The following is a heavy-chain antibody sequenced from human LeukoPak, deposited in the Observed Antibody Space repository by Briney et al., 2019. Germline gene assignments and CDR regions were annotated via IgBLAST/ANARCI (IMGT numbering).Heavy chain of an antibody. Sequence: GGSLRLSCAASGLTFSNYAMNWVRQASGRGLEWVSGITDSGRKTYYADSVKGRFSISRDNSRNTVYLQMSDLRAEDTAVYYCAKVGTAVGSDFIDYWGQGTLVTVSS. CDR3: AKVGTAVGSDFIDY. CDR2: ITDSGRKT. CDR1: GLTFSNYA. V-gene: IGHV3-23*01. J-gene: IGHJ4*02. D-gene: IGHD6-13*01.